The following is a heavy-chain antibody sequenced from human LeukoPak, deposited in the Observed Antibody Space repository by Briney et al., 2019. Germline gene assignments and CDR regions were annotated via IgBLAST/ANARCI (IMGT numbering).Heavy chain of an antibody. CDR2: ISSSSSTI. CDR1: GFTFSSYS. V-gene: IGHV3-48*01. Sequence: GGSLRLSCAASGFTFSSYSMNWVRQAPGKGLEWVSYISSSSSTIYYADSVKGRFTISRDNARNSLYLQMNSLRAEDTAVYYCARDLMGATHYFQHWGQGTLVTVSS. CDR3: ARDLMGATHYFQH. J-gene: IGHJ1*01. D-gene: IGHD1-26*01.